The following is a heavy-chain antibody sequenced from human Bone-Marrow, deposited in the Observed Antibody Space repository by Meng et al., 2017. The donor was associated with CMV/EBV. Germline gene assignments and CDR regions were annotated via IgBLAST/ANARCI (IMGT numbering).Heavy chain of an antibody. V-gene: IGHV3-23*01. D-gene: IGHD1-26*01. J-gene: IGHJ4*02. CDR2: ISGSGCST. Sequence: GESLKISCAASGFTFSSYAMSWVRQAPGKGLEWVSAISGSGCSTYYADSVKGRFTISRDNSKNTPYLQMNSLRAEDTAVYYCAKELEVGATTMSFDYWGQGTRVTVYS. CDR1: GFTFSSYA. CDR3: AKELEVGATTMSFDY.